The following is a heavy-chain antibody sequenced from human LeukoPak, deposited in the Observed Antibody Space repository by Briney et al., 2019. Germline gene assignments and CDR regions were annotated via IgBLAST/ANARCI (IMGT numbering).Heavy chain of an antibody. Sequence: SETLSLTCTVSGGSISSSGYYWGWIRLPPGKGLEWIGTIYSDGSTYYNPSLKTRVTISVDTSKNQFSLKLSSVTDADTAVYYCARTIGSGRKIYFDYWGQGSLVTVSS. CDR3: ARTIGSGRKIYFDY. V-gene: IGHV4-39*01. CDR1: GGSISSSGYY. CDR2: IYSDGST. D-gene: IGHD6-19*01. J-gene: IGHJ4*02.